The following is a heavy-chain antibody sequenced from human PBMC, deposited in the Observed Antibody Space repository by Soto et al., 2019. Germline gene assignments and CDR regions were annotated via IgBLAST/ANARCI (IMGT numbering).Heavy chain of an antibody. Sequence: LXLSCAASRFTFSSYSMSWVRQAPGKGLEWVSAISGSGGSTYYADSVKGRFTISRDNSKNTLYLQMNSLRAEDTAVYYCANKLVAGLRWGAFDIWGQGTMVTVSS. V-gene: IGHV3-23*01. J-gene: IGHJ3*02. CDR3: ANKLVAGLRWGAFDI. D-gene: IGHD6-19*01. CDR2: ISGSGGST. CDR1: RFTFSSYS.